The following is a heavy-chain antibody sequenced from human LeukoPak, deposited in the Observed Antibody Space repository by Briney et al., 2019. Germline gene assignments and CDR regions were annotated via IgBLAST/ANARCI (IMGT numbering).Heavy chain of an antibody. Sequence: GGSLRLSCAASGFTFSDFYMSWIRQAPGKGLESISYISGSSSNTNYADSVKGRFTISRDNAKNSLYLQMNSLRAEDTAVYYCTRHPAEGDYWGQGTLVTVSS. D-gene: IGHD2-15*01. CDR2: ISGSSSNT. CDR3: TRHPAEGDY. CDR1: GFTFSDFY. V-gene: IGHV3-11*03. J-gene: IGHJ4*02.